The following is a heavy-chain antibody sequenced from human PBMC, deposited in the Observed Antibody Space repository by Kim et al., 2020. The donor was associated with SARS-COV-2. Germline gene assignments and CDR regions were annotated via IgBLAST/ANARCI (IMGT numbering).Heavy chain of an antibody. D-gene: IGHD2-2*01. V-gene: IGHV4-59*08. Sequence: NYNPSLKSRVTMSLDTSTNQFSLTLNSVTAADTAVYYCARQRTLTSSLDPWGQGTLVTVSS. J-gene: IGHJ5*02. CDR3: ARQRTLTSSLDP.